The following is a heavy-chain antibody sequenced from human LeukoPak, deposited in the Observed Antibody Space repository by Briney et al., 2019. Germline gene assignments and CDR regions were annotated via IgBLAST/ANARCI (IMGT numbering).Heavy chain of an antibody. J-gene: IGHJ4*02. V-gene: IGHV1-69*06. Sequence: SVKVSCKASGGTFSSYAISWVRQAPGQGLEWMGGIIPIFGTANYAQKFQGRVTISADKSTSTAYMELSSLRSEDTAVYYCATVPTTVTTSANFDYWGQGTLVTVSS. CDR2: IIPIFGTA. D-gene: IGHD4-17*01. CDR3: ATVPTTVTTSANFDY. CDR1: GGTFSSYA.